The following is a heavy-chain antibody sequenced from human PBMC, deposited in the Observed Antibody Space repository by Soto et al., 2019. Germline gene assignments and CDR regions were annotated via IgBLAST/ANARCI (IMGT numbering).Heavy chain of an antibody. Sequence: SGPTLVNPTQTLTLTFTFSGFSLSTSGVGVGWIRQPPGKALEWLALIYWHGDKRYSPSLNSRLTITKDTSKNQVVLTMTDMDPVDTATYYYAHRTYPNCFDFWSQGTLVTVSS. J-gene: IGHJ4*02. CDR2: IYWHGDK. V-gene: IGHV2-5*01. D-gene: IGHD2-21*01. CDR3: AHRTYPNCFDF. CDR1: GFSLSTSGVG.